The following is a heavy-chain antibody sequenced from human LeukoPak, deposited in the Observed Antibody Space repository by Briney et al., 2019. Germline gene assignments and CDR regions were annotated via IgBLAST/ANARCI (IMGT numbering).Heavy chain of an antibody. V-gene: IGHV3-23*01. CDR3: AKDSIPALVYSGSYTYYFDF. J-gene: IGHJ4*02. Sequence: GRSLSLSCAVSGFTSTSYATSGGRHAPGKGLEWGSVITVSGGSTYYADSVKGRFTISRDNSKNTLYLQMNSLRAEDTAVYYCAKDSIPALVYSGSYTYYFDFWGQGTLVTVSS. CDR2: ITVSGGST. CDR1: GFTSTSYA. D-gene: IGHD1-26*01.